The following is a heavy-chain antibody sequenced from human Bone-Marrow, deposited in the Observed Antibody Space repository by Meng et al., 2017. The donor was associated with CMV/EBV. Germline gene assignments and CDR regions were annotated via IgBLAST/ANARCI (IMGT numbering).Heavy chain of an antibody. D-gene: IGHD6-13*01. CDR1: GYSISSGYY. CDR2: IYHSGST. Sequence: SETLSLTCTVSGYSISSGYYWGWIRQPPGKWLEWIGSIYHSGSTYYNPSLKSRVTISVDTSKNQFSLKLSSVSAADTAVYYCARNIAAADFDYWGQGPLVTVSS. CDR3: ARNIAAADFDY. V-gene: IGHV4-38-2*02. J-gene: IGHJ4*02.